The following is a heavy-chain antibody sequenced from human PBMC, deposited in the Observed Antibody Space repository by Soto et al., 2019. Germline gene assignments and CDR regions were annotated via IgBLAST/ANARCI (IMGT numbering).Heavy chain of an antibody. D-gene: IGHD4-17*01. J-gene: IGHJ5*02. CDR2: IYWNDDE. CDR3: AHRGYGDYPRDNWFDP. Sequence: QITLKESGPTLVKPTQTLTLTCTFSGFALNTGGKGVGWIRQPPGKALEWLAVIYWNDDERYRPSLKSRLTITKDTSKNQVVLTMTNMDPEDTATYYGAHRGYGDYPRDNWFDPWGQGTQVTVSS. CDR1: GFALNTGGKG. V-gene: IGHV2-5*01.